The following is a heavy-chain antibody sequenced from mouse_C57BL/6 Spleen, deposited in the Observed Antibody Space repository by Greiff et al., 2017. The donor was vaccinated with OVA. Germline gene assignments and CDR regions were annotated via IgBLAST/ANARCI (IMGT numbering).Heavy chain of an antibody. CDR1: GYTFTDYN. V-gene: IGHV1-22*01. D-gene: IGHD3-2*02. J-gene: IGHJ4*01. CDR2: INPNNGGT. Sequence: VQLKESGPELVKPGASVKMSCKASGYTFTDYNMHWVKQSHGKSLEWIGYINPNNGGTSYNQKFKGKATLTVNKSSSTAYMELRSLTSEDSAVYYCARSLSRGYAMDYWGQGTSVTVSS. CDR3: ARSLSRGYAMDY.